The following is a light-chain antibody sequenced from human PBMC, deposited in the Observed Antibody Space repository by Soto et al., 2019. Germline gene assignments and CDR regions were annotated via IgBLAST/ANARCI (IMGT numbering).Light chain of an antibody. V-gene: IGKV1-33*01. Sequence: DIQMTQSPSSLSASVGDRVTITCQASQDITNYLNWYQQKPGKAPRLLVYDGSNLDTGVPSRFSVSGSGTHFSFTISSLNPADIATYYCQQFDSLPITLGQVTRLEI. CDR1: QDITNY. CDR2: DGS. CDR3: QQFDSLPIT. J-gene: IGKJ5*01.